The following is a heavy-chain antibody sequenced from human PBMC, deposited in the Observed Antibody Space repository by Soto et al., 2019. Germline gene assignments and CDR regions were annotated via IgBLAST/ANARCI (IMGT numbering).Heavy chain of an antibody. D-gene: IGHD3-22*01. CDR1: GGSINSGGYY. CDR3: ARPSSGYSSGALDI. Sequence: QVQLQESGPGLVKPSQTLSLTCSVSGGSINSGGYYWSWIRQHPGKGLEWIGYIYYSGSTYYNPSLKSRVTISVDTSKNQFSLRLSSVTAADTAVYYCARPSSGYSSGALDIWGQGTMVTVSS. CDR2: IYYSGST. V-gene: IGHV4-31*03. J-gene: IGHJ3*02.